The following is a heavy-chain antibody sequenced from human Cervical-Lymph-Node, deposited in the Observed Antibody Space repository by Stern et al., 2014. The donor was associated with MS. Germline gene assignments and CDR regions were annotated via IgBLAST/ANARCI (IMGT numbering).Heavy chain of an antibody. CDR1: GYTFTNYH. Sequence: QVQLVQSGAEVKKPGASVKVSCKASGYTFTNYHIHWVRQAPGQGLEWMARIYPNDGGTSDAQKFQGRVTMTRDTSISTAYMELSSLGSDDTAVYYCARDLGFGDYWGQGTLVTVSS. D-gene: IGHD2-15*01. J-gene: IGHJ4*02. V-gene: IGHV1-2*06. CDR3: ARDLGFGDY. CDR2: IYPNDGGT.